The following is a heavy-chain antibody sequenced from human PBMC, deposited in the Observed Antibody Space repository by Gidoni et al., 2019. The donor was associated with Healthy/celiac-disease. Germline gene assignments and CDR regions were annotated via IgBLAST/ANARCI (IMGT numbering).Heavy chain of an antibody. CDR2: IYWEDDK. CDR3: AHLSGFGGSCLWFDP. J-gene: IGHJ5*02. CDR1: GFSLSTSGVG. V-gene: IGHV2-5*02. Sequence: QITLKESGPTLVKPTQTLTLTCTFSGFSLSTSGVGVGWIRQPPGKALEWLALIYWEDDKRYSPSLKSRLTITKDTSKNQVVLTMTNMDPVDTATYYCAHLSGFGGSCLWFDPCGQGTLVTVSS. D-gene: IGHD2-15*01.